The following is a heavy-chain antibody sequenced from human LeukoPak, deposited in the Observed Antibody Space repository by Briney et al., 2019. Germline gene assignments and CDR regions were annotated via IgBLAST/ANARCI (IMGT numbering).Heavy chain of an antibody. CDR1: GGSFSGYY. CDR2: INHSGST. Sequence: PSETLSLTCAVYGGSFSGYYWSWIRQPPGKGLEWIGEINHSGSTNYNPSLKSRVTISVDTSKNQFSLKLSSVTAADTAVYYCARGRTKYYYDSSGANAFDIWGQGTMVTVSS. V-gene: IGHV4-34*01. J-gene: IGHJ3*02. CDR3: ARGRTKYYYDSSGANAFDI. D-gene: IGHD3-22*01.